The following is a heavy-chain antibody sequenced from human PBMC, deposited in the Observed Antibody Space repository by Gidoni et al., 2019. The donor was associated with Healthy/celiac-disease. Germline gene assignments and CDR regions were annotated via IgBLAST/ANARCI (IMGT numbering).Heavy chain of an antibody. CDR2: ISWNSGSI. CDR1: GFPFGDYA. V-gene: IGHV3-9*01. Sequence: EVQLVESGGGLVQPGRCLRRPCAASGFPFGDYAMHWVRQAPGKGLEWVSGISWNSGSIGYADSVKGRFTISRDHAKHSLYLQMNSLRAEDTALYYCAKDGANCTGGVCYKGPFDYWGQGTLVTVSS. D-gene: IGHD2-8*02. J-gene: IGHJ4*02. CDR3: AKDGANCTGGVCYKGPFDY.